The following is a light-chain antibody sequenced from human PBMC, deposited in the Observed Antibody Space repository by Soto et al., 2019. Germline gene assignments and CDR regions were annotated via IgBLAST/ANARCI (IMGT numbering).Light chain of an antibody. V-gene: IGKV1-39*01. Sequence: DIQMTQSPSSLSASVGDRVTITCRASQSISSYLNWYQQKPGKAPKLLIYAASSLQSGVPSRFSGSGSGTEFTLTISSLQPEDFATHYRQQCYSTPTFGQGTKLEIK. CDR1: QSISSY. J-gene: IGKJ2*01. CDR2: AAS. CDR3: QQCYSTPT.